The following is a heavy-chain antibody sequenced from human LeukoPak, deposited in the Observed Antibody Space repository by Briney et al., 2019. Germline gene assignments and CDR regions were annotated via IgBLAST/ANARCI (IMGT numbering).Heavy chain of an antibody. CDR1: GYTFTSYD. J-gene: IGHJ5*02. Sequence: ASVKVSCKPSGYTFTSYDINWVRQATGQGLEWMGWMNPNSGNTGYAQKFQGRVTITRNTSISTAYMELSSLRSEDTAVYYCARWWFGETGFDPWGQGTLVTVSS. CDR3: ARWWFGETGFDP. D-gene: IGHD3-10*01. CDR2: MNPNSGNT. V-gene: IGHV1-8*03.